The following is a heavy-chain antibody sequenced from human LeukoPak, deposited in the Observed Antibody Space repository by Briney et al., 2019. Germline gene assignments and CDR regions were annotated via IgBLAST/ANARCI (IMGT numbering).Heavy chain of an antibody. CDR3: ARQSHPSSSSWLLDH. J-gene: IGHJ4*02. CDR1: GGSISSYY. D-gene: IGHD6-13*01. CDR2: IYYSGST. V-gene: IGHV4-59*08. Sequence: SETLSLTCPVSGGSISSYYWSWIRQPPGKGLEWIGYIYYSGSTKYNPSLKSRVTISVDTSKNQFSLKLSSVTAADTAVYYCARQSHPSSSSWLLDHWGQGSLVTVSS.